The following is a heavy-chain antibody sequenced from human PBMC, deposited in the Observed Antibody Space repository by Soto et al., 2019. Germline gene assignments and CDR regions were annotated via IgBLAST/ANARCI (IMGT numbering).Heavy chain of an antibody. Sequence: GASVQVSCKASCYRFETYGMTWVRQAPGQGLEWMGWISAYSVDTYNAQKFQDRVTMTTDTSTGTAYMELRGLRSDDTAVYYCARGHEVIRGALDVWGQGTTVTVSS. CDR3: ARGHEVIRGALDV. CDR2: ISAYSVDT. J-gene: IGHJ6*02. D-gene: IGHD2-21*01. V-gene: IGHV1-18*01. CDR1: CYRFETYG.